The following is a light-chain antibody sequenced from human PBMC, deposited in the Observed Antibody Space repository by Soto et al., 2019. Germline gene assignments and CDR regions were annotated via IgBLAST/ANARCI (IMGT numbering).Light chain of an antibody. CDR1: QSLNNY. CDR2: DAS. CDR3: QQYYRSSIT. Sequence: DIQMTQSPSTLSESVGDRVTITCRASQSLNNYLAWYQQKPGKAPKVLIYDASTLERGVPSRFSGTGSGTEFTLTISSLQPDDFATYYCQQYYRSSITFGQGTRLEIK. J-gene: IGKJ5*01. V-gene: IGKV1-5*01.